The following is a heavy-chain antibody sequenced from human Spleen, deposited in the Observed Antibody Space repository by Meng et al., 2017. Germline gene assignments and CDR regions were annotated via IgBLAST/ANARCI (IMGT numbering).Heavy chain of an antibody. D-gene: IGHD3-16*01. CDR2: IDGDDDK. V-gene: IGHV2-5*02. CDR3: AHSPSTFNWFDP. CDR1: GFSLSNSEVG. J-gene: IGHJ5*02. Sequence: QITLKESAPTLVKPPQTLTLTSTFAGFSLSNSEVGVGWIRQPPGKALEWLALIDGDDDKRYSPSLKTRLTITKDTSKNQVVLTMTNMDPVDTATYYCAHSPSTFNWFDPWGQGTLVTVSS.